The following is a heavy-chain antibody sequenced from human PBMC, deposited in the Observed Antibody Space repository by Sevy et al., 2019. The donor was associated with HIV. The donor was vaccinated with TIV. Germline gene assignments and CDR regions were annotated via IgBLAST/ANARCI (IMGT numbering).Heavy chain of an antibody. Sequence: GGSLRLSCKASGFTFDDYTMSWVRQAPGKGLEWVAFIRRKGYGGTTEYAASVKARFTTSSDDSKSIVYLQMNSLKTEDTAVYYCTGVEGADDWGMDVWGQGTTVTVSS. V-gene: IGHV3-49*04. J-gene: IGHJ6*02. CDR3: TGVEGADDWGMDV. D-gene: IGHD1-26*01. CDR1: GFTFDDYT. CDR2: IRRKGYGGTT.